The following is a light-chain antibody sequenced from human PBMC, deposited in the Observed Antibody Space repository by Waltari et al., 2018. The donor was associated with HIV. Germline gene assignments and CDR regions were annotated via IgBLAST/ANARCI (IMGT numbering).Light chain of an antibody. J-gene: IGKJ1*01. CDR1: QSISSY. V-gene: IGKV1-39*01. CDR2: AAS. CDR3: QQSYSTWT. Sequence: DIQMTQSPSSLSASVGDRVTITCRASQSISSYLTWYQQKPGKAPKLLIDAASSLQSGVPSRFSGSGSGTDFTLTISSLQPEDFATYYCQQSYSTWTFGQGTKVEIK.